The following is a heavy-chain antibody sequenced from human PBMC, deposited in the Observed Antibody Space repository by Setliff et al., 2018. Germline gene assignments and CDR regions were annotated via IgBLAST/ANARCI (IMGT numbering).Heavy chain of an antibody. D-gene: IGHD5-18*01. CDR1: GDSISGTYY. CDR2: VYYSGTA. CDR3: ARLPPLHTPMALTFDY. Sequence: KPSETLSLTCNVSGDSISGTYYWSWIRQPPGKGLEFIGYVYYSGTANYDPSLKSRVTMSVDTSKNQFSLELRSVTAADTAVYYCARLPPLHTPMALTFDYWGQGILVTVSS. J-gene: IGHJ4*02. V-gene: IGHV4-59*08.